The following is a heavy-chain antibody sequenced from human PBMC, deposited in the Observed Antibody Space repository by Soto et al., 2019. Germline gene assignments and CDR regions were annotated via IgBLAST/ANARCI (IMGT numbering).Heavy chain of an antibody. Sequence: SVKVSCKASGGTFSSYTISWVRQAPGQGLEWMGRIIPILGIANYAQKFQGRVTITADKSTSTAYMELSSLRSEDTAVYYCASSQWLVDIKYFQHWGQGTLVTVSS. CDR1: GGTFSSYT. D-gene: IGHD6-19*01. CDR2: IIPILGIA. CDR3: ASSQWLVDIKYFQH. J-gene: IGHJ1*01. V-gene: IGHV1-69*02.